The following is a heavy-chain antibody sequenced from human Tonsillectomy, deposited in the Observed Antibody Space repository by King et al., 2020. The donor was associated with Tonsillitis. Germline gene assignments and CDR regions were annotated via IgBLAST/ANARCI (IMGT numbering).Heavy chain of an antibody. CDR1: GYRFSSYW. CDR3: ARRSGDYYGGVDY. J-gene: IGHJ4*02. CDR2: IYPGDSDT. V-gene: IGHV5-51*03. D-gene: IGHD3-10*01. Sequence: QLVQSGAEVKKPGESLRISCKGSGYRFSSYWIGWVRQMPGKGLEWMGNIYPGDSDTRYSPSFQGQVTISADKSISTAYLQWSSLKASDTAMYYCARRSGDYYGGVDYWGQGILVTVSS.